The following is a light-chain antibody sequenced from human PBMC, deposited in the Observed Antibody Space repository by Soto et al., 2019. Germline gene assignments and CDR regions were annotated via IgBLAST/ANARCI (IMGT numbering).Light chain of an antibody. V-gene: IGKV3-11*01. CDR2: DTS. CDR1: QSVGNF. CDR3: QKYGNWPLT. Sequence: EIVLTQSPGTLSLSPGERASLSCRASQSVGNFLVWYQQKPGQAPSLLIYDTSNRATGIPARFSGSGSGTDFTLTISSLEPEDFAIYYYQKYGNWPLTFGGGTKVEIK. J-gene: IGKJ4*01.